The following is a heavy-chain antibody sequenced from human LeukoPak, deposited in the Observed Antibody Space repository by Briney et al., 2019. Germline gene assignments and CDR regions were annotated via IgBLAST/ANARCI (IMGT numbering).Heavy chain of an antibody. CDR2: IIPIFSTA. V-gene: IGHV1-69*05. D-gene: IGHD6-13*01. Sequence: ASVKVSCKASGYTFTSYAMHWVRQAPGQGLEWMGGIIPIFSTANYALKFQGRVTITTDESTSTAYMELSSLRSEDTAVYYCARAGIAARGDNYYMDVWGKGTTVTVSS. CDR1: GYTFTSYA. CDR3: ARAGIAARGDNYYMDV. J-gene: IGHJ6*03.